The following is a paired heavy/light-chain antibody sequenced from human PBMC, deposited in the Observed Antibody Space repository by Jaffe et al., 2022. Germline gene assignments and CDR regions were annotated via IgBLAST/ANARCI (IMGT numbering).Heavy chain of an antibody. CDR2: INHSGNT. CDR3: ATYSSGWLGYYFDY. D-gene: IGHD6-19*01. V-gene: IGHV4-34*01. CDR1: SGSFSGYY. Sequence: QVQLQQWGAGLLKPSETLSLTCAVYSGSFSGYYWSWIRQPPGKGLEWIGEINHSGNTNYNPSLKSRVTISVDTSKNRFSLRLSSVTAADTAVYYCATYSSGWLGYYFDYWGQGILVTVSS. J-gene: IGHJ4*02.
Light chain of an antibody. CDR1: SSDVGGYNY. CDR3: SSYAGSYTFVV. V-gene: IGLV2-11*01. J-gene: IGLJ2*01. CDR2: DVT. Sequence: QSALTQPRSVSGSPGQSVTISCTGTSSDVGGYNYVSWYQQHPGKAPKFMIYDVTKRPSGVPDRFSGSKSGNTASLTISGLQAEDEADYYCSSYAGSYTFVVFGGGTKLTVL.